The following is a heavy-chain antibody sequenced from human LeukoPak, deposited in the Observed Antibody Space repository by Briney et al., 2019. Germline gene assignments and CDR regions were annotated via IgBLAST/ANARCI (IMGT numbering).Heavy chain of an antibody. V-gene: IGHV3-21*01. D-gene: IGHD3-3*01. Sequence: KTGGSLRLSCGASGFIFQNYNMNWVRQAPGKGLEWVASISTSGSDEYYADSMKGRFTISRDNSKNTLYLQMNSLRAEDTAVYYCARVQAHFTIFGVVIGYWGQGTLVTVSS. J-gene: IGHJ4*02. CDR1: GFIFQNYN. CDR2: ISTSGSDE. CDR3: ARVQAHFTIFGVVIGY.